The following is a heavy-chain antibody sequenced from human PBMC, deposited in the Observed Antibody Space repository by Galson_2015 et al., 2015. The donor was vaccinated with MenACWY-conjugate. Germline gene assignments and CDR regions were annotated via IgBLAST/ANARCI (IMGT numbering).Heavy chain of an antibody. J-gene: IGHJ4*02. Sequence: KVSCKASGYTFTNHVLHWVRQAPGQRLEWMGWIYTGNGNTEYSQKFQGRVTITRDTSASTAYMELSSLRSEDTAVYYCTREDYWGQGTLVTVSS. CDR1: GYTFTNHV. CDR3: TREDY. V-gene: IGHV1-3*04. CDR2: IYTGNGNT.